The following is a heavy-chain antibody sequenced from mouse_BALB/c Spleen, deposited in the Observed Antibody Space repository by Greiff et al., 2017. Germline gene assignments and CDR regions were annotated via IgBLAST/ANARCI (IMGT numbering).Heavy chain of an antibody. J-gene: IGHJ3*01. CDR2: INPSSGYT. D-gene: IGHD2-14*01. CDR1: GYTFTSYT. V-gene: IGHV1-4*01. Sequence: VKLVESGAELARPGASVKMSCKASGYTFTSYTMHWVKQRPGQGLEWIGYINPSSGYTNYNQKFKDKATLTADKSSSTAYMQLSSLTSEDSAVYYCARAYYRYDGVAYWGQGTLGTVA. CDR3: ARAYYRYDGVAY.